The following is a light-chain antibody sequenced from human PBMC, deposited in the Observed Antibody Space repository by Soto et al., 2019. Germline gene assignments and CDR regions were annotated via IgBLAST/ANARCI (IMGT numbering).Light chain of an antibody. CDR1: QNVSTS. CDR3: QQHNSFSIT. V-gene: IGKV1-5*01. Sequence: GDSVTITCRASQNVSTSLAWYQHKPGEAPKLLMFDVSNLESGVPSRFSGSGSGTQFTLTINSLQADDFATYYCQQHNSFSITFGQGTRLEIK. J-gene: IGKJ5*01. CDR2: DVS.